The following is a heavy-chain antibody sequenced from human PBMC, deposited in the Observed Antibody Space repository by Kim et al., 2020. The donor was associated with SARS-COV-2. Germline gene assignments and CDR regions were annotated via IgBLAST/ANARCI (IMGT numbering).Heavy chain of an antibody. J-gene: IGHJ4*02. CDR3: ARRAGVYDILTGYRDLYYFDY. Sequence: GGSLRLSCAASGFIFSSYSMNWVRQAPGKGLEWVSYISSSSSTIYYADSVKGRFTISRDNAKNSLYLQMNSLRAEDTAVYYCARRAGVYDILTGYRDLYYFDYWGQGTLITVSS. D-gene: IGHD3-9*01. V-gene: IGHV3-48*04. CDR1: GFIFSSYS. CDR2: ISSSSSTI.